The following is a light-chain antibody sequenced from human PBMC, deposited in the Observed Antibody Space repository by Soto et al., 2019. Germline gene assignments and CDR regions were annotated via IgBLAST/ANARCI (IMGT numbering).Light chain of an antibody. Sequence: EIVLTQSPATPSLSPGERATLSCRASQSVGIYLAWYQQKPGQAPRLLMYEESNRATGIPARFSGSGSDTDFTITISSLEPEDFAVYYCQQRGNWPYTFGQGTKLEIK. CDR2: EES. CDR1: QSVGIY. CDR3: QQRGNWPYT. V-gene: IGKV3-11*01. J-gene: IGKJ2*01.